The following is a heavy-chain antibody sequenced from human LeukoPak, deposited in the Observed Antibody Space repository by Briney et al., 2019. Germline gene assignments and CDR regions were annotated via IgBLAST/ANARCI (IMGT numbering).Heavy chain of an antibody. CDR2: ISGSGVGT. D-gene: IGHD6-6*01. CDR3: ARDGIAARLLDY. V-gene: IGHV3-23*01. Sequence: TGGSLRLSCTASGFTFNNYAMTWVRQAPGKGLEWVSGISGSGVGTKYADSVKGRFTISRDNSKNTLYLQMNSLRAEDTAVYYCARDGIAARLLDYWGQGTLVTVSS. CDR1: GFTFNNYA. J-gene: IGHJ4*02.